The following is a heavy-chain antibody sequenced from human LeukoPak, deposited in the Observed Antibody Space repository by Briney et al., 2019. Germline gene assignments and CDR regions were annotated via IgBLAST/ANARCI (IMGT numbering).Heavy chain of an antibody. D-gene: IGHD2-2*01. V-gene: IGHV3-30*18. CDR1: GFTFSSYG. J-gene: IGHJ6*04. CDR2: ISYDGSNK. CDR3: AKGPYCSSTSCAIDNYYGMDV. Sequence: GGSLRLSCAASGFTFSSYGMHWVRQAPGKGLEWVAVISYDGSNKYYADSVKGRFTISRDNSKNTLYLQMNSLRAEDTAVYYCAKGPYCSSTSCAIDNYYGMDVWGKGTTVTVSS.